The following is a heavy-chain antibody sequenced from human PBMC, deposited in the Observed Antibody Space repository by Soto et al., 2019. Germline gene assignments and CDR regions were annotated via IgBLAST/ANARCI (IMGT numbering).Heavy chain of an antibody. Sequence: SKTLSLTCAVYDGSFSGYYWSWLRQPPGKGLEWIGEINHSGSTNYNPSLKSRVTISVDTSKNQFSLKLSSVTAADTAVYYCARGPLSGYVILTGYYRAFWGQGTTVT. D-gene: IGHD3-9*01. J-gene: IGHJ6*02. V-gene: IGHV4-34*01. CDR3: ARGPLSGYVILTGYYRAF. CDR2: INHSGST. CDR1: DGSFSGYY.